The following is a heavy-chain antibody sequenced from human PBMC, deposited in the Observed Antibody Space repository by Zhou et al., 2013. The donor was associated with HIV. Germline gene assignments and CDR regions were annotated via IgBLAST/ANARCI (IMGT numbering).Heavy chain of an antibody. Sequence: QVQLVQSGAEVKKPGSSVKVSCKASGGSFISYAISWVRQAPGQGLEWVGGFLPVLGVAQFSRRFQGRVTISADKSKTVYYLEMRSLTLDDTAVYYCASRSHDLRGLTWLSDNWGQGNPGDRFL. V-gene: IGHV1-69*14. CDR2: FLPVLGVA. CDR1: GGSFISYA. CDR3: ASRSHDLRGLTWLSDN. D-gene: IGHD3-22*01. J-gene: IGHJ4*02.